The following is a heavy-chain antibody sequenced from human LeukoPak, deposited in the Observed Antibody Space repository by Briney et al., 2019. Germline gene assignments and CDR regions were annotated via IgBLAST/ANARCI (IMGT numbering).Heavy chain of an antibody. CDR1: GASMSSNY. D-gene: IGHD6-19*01. V-gene: IGHV4-4*09. Sequence: PSETLSLTCNVSGASMSSNYWSWIRQPPGKGLEWIGYVYHSGNTNYSPSLESRVTMSVDESKNQFSLRVHFVSAADTAVYYCASTRRAAVAGRFDSWGQGTLVTVSS. CDR2: VYHSGNT. J-gene: IGHJ4*02. CDR3: ASTRRAAVAGRFDS.